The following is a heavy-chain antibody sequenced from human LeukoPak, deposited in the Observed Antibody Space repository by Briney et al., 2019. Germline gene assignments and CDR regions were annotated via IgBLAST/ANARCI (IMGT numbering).Heavy chain of an antibody. CDR3: ARAGLWDYSDSSGYHNGAFDI. CDR1: GYTFTKYA. V-gene: IGHV7-4-1*02. Sequence: GASVKVSCKASGYTFTKYAMNWVRQAPGQGLEWMGWINPKTGNPTYAQGFTGRFVFSLDTSVTTAYVQISSLKDDDTAVYYCARAGLWDYSDSSGYHNGAFDIWGQGTMVTVSS. D-gene: IGHD3-22*01. CDR2: INPKTGNP. J-gene: IGHJ3*02.